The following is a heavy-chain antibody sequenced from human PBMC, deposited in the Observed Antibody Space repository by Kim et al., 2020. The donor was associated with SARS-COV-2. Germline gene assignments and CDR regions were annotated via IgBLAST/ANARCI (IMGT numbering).Heavy chain of an antibody. V-gene: IGHV4-39*01. J-gene: IGHJ5*02. CDR3: ARLSRIVVVVAATPSWFDP. Sequence: SRVTISVDTSKNQFSLKLSSVTAADTAVYYCARLSRIVVVVAATPSWFDPWGQGTLVTVSS. D-gene: IGHD2-15*01.